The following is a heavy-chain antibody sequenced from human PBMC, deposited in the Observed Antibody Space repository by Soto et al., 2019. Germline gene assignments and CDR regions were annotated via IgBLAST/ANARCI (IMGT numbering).Heavy chain of an antibody. CDR1: GGTFSSYA. Sequence: SVKVSCKASGGTFSSYAISWVRQAPGQGLEWMGGIIPIFGTANYAQKFQGRVTITADKSTSTAYMELSSLRSEDTAVYYCARAITSYDFWSRYFKNYGIDVWGQGTTVTVYS. D-gene: IGHD3-3*01. CDR3: ARAITSYDFWSRYFKNYGIDV. J-gene: IGHJ6*02. V-gene: IGHV1-69*06. CDR2: IIPIFGTA.